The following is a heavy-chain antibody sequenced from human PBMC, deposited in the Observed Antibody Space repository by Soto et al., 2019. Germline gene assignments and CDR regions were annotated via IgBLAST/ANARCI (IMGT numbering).Heavy chain of an antibody. CDR1: GFTFSTYA. CDR3: AGGVYGSYYYYYGMDV. D-gene: IGHD2-8*01. V-gene: IGHV3-23*01. CDR2: ISGSGDTT. Sequence: PGGSLRLSCAASGFTFSTYAMSWVRQAPGKGLEWVSAISGSGDTTYYADSVRGRFTISRDNSKNTLHLQMNSLRAEDTAVYYCAGGVYGSYYYYYGMDVWGQGTTVTVSS. J-gene: IGHJ6*02.